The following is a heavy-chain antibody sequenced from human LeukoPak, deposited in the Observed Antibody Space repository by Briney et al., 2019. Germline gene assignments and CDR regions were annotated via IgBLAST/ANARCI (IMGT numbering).Heavy chain of an antibody. CDR2: IYTSGST. D-gene: IGHD5-24*01. J-gene: IGHJ3*02. V-gene: IGHV4-4*07. CDR1: GGSISSYY. CDR3: ARHRAEMATITDDTFDM. Sequence: SETLSLTCTVSGGSISSYYWSWIRQPAGKGLEWIGRIYTSGSTNYNPSLKSRVTMSVDTPKNQFSLKLSSVTAADTAVYYCARHRAEMATITDDTFDMWGQGTMVTVSS.